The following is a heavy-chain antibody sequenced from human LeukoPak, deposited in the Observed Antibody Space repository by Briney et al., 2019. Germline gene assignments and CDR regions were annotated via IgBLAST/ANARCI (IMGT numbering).Heavy chain of an antibody. CDR3: ARVKYDSSGYYGILDY. CDR2: ITRSSIYI. D-gene: IGHD3-22*01. CDR1: GFTFSSYT. J-gene: IGHJ4*02. V-gene: IGHV3-21*01. Sequence: GGSLRLSCAASGFTFSSYTMNWVRQAPGKGLEWVSSITRSSIYIYYADSVKGRFTISRDNAKNSLYLQINSLRAEDAAVYYCARVKYDSSGYYGILDYWGQGTLVTVSS.